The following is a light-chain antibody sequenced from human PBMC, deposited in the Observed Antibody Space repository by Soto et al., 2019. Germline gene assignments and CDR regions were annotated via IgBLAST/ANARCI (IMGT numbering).Light chain of an antibody. CDR2: GAS. CDR1: QSVSSN. V-gene: IGKV3-15*01. Sequence: EIVMTQSPATLSVSPGERATVSCRASQSVSSNLAWYQQKPGQAPRLLIYGASTRATGIPARFSGSGSGTEFTLITGSLQSEDVAVYYCQQYNNWPRTFGQGTKLEIK. J-gene: IGKJ2*01. CDR3: QQYNNWPRT.